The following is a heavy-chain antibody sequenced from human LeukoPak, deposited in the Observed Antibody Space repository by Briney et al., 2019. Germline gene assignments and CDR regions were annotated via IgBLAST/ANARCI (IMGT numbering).Heavy chain of an antibody. V-gene: IGHV4-34*01. CDR2: INHSGST. CDR3: ARIISSSDI. Sequence: SETLSLTCAVYGGSFSGYYWSWIRQPPGKGLEWIGEINHSGSTNYNPSLKSRVTISVDTSKNRFSLKLSSVTAADTAVYYCARIISSSDIWGQGTMVTVSS. CDR1: GGSFSGYY. J-gene: IGHJ3*02. D-gene: IGHD3-10*01.